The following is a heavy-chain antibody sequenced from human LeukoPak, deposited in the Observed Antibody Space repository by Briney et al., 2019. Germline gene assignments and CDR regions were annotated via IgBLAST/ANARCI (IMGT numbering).Heavy chain of an antibody. V-gene: IGHV3-21*01. D-gene: IGHD2-2*01. Sequence: GGSLRLSCAGSGFTFSSYSMNWVRQAPGKGLEWVSSISSSCSYIYYADSVKGRFAISRDNAKNSLYLQMNSLRAEDTAVYYCARDHVGGYCSSTSCYRIYYYYMDVWGKGTTVTVSS. J-gene: IGHJ6*03. CDR1: GFTFSSYS. CDR2: ISSSCSYI. CDR3: ARDHVGGYCSSTSCYRIYYYYMDV.